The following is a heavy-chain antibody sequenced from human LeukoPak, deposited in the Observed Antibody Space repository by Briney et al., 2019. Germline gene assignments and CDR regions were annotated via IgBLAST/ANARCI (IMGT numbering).Heavy chain of an antibody. CDR1: GYTFTSYG. J-gene: IGHJ4*02. Sequence: GASVKVSCKASGYTFTSYGISWVRQAPGQGLEWMGWISAYNGNTNYAQKLQGRATMTTDTSTSTAYMELRSLRSDDTAVYYCARSSSSSWYELYFDYWGQGTLVTVSS. CDR3: ARSSSSSWYELYFDY. CDR2: ISAYNGNT. D-gene: IGHD6-13*01. V-gene: IGHV1-18*01.